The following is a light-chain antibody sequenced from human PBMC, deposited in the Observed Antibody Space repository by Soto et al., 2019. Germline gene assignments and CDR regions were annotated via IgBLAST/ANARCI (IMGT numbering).Light chain of an antibody. CDR2: AAS. V-gene: IGKV1-39*01. Sequence: DIQMAQSPSSLSASVGDRITITCRASQNIRNSLNWYQHKPGMAPQLLIFAASNLHSGVPSRFSGSGSGTEFSLIISSLQQDDDATYYCYQPFGMFPWTFGQGTKVEMK. J-gene: IGKJ1*01. CDR1: QNIRNS. CDR3: YQPFGMFPWT.